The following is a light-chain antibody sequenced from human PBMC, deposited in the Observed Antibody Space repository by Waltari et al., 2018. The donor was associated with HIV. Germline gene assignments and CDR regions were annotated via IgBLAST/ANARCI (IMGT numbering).Light chain of an antibody. J-gene: IGKJ1*01. CDR2: GAS. CDR3: QQYNNWPRT. Sequence: EIVMTQSPATLSVSPGERATLSCRASQSVSSNLAWYQQKPGQAPKLLIYGASTRATVLPARFSGSGSGTEFTLTISSLQSEDFAVYYCQQYNNWPRTFGQGIKVEIK. V-gene: IGKV3-15*01. CDR1: QSVSSN.